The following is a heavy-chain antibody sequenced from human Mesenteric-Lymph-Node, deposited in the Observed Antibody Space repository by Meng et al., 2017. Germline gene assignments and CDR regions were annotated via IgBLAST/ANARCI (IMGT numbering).Heavy chain of an antibody. J-gene: IGHJ5*02. D-gene: IGHD2/OR15-2a*01. V-gene: IGHV7-4-1*02. CDR2: ISTKTGTP. Sequence: QVQLVQSGSELKKPGASVKVSCKASGYTFSTHTINWVRQAHGRGLEWMGWISTKTGTPTYTQGFTGRFVFSLDTSVSTAYLQISSLKAEDTAVYYCARGGNFDPWGQGTLVTVSS. CDR3: ARGGNFDP. CDR1: GYTFSTHT.